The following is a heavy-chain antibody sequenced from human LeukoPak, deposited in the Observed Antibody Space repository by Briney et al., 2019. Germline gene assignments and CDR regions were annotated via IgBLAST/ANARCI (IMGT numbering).Heavy chain of an antibody. V-gene: IGHV1-2*02. J-gene: IGHJ4*02. CDR1: GYTFTGYY. D-gene: IGHD3-22*01. CDR2: INPNSGGT. CDR3: ARGYGYDRIPFGY. Sequence: PGASVKVSCKASGYTFTGYYMHWVRQAPGQGLEWMGWINPNSGGTNYAQKFQGRVTMTRDTSISTAYMELSRLRSDDTAVYYCARGYGYDRIPFGYWGQGTLVTVSS.